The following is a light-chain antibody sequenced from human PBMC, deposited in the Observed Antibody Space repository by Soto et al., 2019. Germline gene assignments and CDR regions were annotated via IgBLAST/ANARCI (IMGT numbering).Light chain of an antibody. CDR2: DVY. CDR3: CSYAGSSTPVI. CDR1: ISDVGDYDY. Sequence: QSVLTQPRSVSGSPGQSVTISCTGTISDVGDYDYVSWYQQHPGKAPKLIIYDVYKRSSGVPDRFSGSKSGNTASLTISGLQAEDEADYYCCSYAGSSTPVILGGGTK. V-gene: IGLV2-11*01. J-gene: IGLJ2*01.